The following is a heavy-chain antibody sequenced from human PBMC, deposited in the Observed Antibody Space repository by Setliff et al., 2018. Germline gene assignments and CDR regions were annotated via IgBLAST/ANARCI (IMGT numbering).Heavy chain of an antibody. D-gene: IGHD1-26*01. CDR1: GFTFTSSA. Sequence: GASVKVSCKASGFTFTSSAVQWVRQARGQRLEWIGRIVVGSGNTNYAQKFQERVTITRDMSTSTAYMELSSLRSEDTAVYYCAADLGIVGATMPFDYWGQGTLVTVSS. CDR2: IVVGSGNT. J-gene: IGHJ4*02. CDR3: AADLGIVGATMPFDY. V-gene: IGHV1-58*01.